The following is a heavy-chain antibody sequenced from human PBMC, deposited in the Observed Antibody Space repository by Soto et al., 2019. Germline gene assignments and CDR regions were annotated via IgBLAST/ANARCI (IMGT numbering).Heavy chain of an antibody. J-gene: IGHJ4*02. D-gene: IGHD5-12*01. Sequence: QVQLVESGGGVVQPGRSLRLSCAASGFTFSSYGMHWVRQAPGKGLEWVAVISYDGSYKYYADSMKGRVTISRDNSKNTLYVPMNSLRAEDTAVYYCAKEGSVVATTTDFDYWGQGTLVTVSS. CDR3: AKEGSVVATTTDFDY. V-gene: IGHV3-30*18. CDR1: GFTFSSYG. CDR2: ISYDGSYK.